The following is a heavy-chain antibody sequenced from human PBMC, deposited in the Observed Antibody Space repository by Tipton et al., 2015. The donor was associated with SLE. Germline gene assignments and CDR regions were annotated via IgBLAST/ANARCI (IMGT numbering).Heavy chain of an antibody. Sequence: TLSLTCTVSGGSISSYYWSWIRQPSGKGLEWIGYIYYSGSTNYNPSLKSRVTISVDTSKNQFSLKLSSVTAADTAVYYCARHQITGNVIGYFQHWGQGTLVTVSS. CDR3: ARHQITGNVIGYFQH. CDR2: IYYSGST. J-gene: IGHJ1*01. CDR1: GGSISSYY. V-gene: IGHV4-59*08. D-gene: IGHD1-20*01.